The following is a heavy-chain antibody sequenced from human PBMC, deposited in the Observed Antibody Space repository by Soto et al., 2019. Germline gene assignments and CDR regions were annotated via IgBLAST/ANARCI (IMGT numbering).Heavy chain of an antibody. CDR1: GFTFNNYG. Sequence: QVQLVESGGGVVQPGRSLRLSCAASGFTFNNYGMHWVRQAPGKGLEWVALIWHDGSNKGYADSVKGRFTISRDNSKNTLNLQMNSLRVEVTAVYYCTRAAIKGELLDYWGQGTQVTVSS. V-gene: IGHV3-33*01. D-gene: IGHD1-26*01. J-gene: IGHJ4*02. CDR2: IWHDGSNK. CDR3: TRAAIKGELLDY.